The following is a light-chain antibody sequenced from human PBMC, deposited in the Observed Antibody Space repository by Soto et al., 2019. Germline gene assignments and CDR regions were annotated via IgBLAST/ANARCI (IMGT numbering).Light chain of an antibody. CDR3: MQPLQSWT. Sequence: DIVMTQSPLSLPVTPGEPASISCRSSQSLLHSNGYNYLDLYLQKPGQSPQLLIYLGSNRASGVPDRFSGSGSGTAFTLKISRVEAEDVGVYYCMQPLQSWTFGQGTKVEIK. V-gene: IGKV2-28*01. J-gene: IGKJ1*01. CDR2: LGS. CDR1: QSLLHSNGYNY.